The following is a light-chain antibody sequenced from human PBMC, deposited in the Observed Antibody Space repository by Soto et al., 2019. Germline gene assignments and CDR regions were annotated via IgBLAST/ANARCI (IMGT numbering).Light chain of an antibody. V-gene: IGLV2-8*01. CDR2: EVS. CDR3: SSYAGSNNWV. Sequence: QSVLTQPPSASGSPGQSVTISCTGTSSDVGGYNYVSWYQPHPGKAPKLMIYEVSKRPSGVPDRFSGSKSGNTAYLTVSGLQAEDEADYYCSSYAGSNNWVFGGGTQLTVL. CDR1: SSDVGGYNY. J-gene: IGLJ3*02.